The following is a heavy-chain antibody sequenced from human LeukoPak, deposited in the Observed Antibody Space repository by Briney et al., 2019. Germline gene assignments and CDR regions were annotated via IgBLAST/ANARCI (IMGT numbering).Heavy chain of an antibody. CDR3: ARGIVAWLSLPDY. J-gene: IGHJ4*02. CDR1: GFTFSTYA. CDR2: ISSNGGST. V-gene: IGHV3-64*01. D-gene: IGHD3-16*02. Sequence: PGGSLRLSCAVSGFTFSTYAMHWVRQAPGTGLEYVSGISSNGGSTYYANSVKGRFTISRDNSKNTLYLQVGSLRAEDMAVYYCARGIVAWLSLPDYWGQGTLVTVSS.